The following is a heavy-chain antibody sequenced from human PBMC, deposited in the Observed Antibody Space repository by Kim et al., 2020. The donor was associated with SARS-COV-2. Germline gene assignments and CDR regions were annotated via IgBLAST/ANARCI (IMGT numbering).Heavy chain of an antibody. J-gene: IGHJ6*02. CDR1: GGTFSSYA. Sequence: SVKVSCKASGGTFSSYAISWVRQAPGQGLEWMGGIIPIFGTANYAQKFQGRVTITADESTSTAYMELSSLRSEDTAVYYCARGGTMVRGVIRTTDSYYYYGMDVWGQGTTVTVSS. V-gene: IGHV1-69*13. CDR2: IIPIFGTA. CDR3: ARGGTMVRGVIRTTDSYYYYGMDV. D-gene: IGHD3-10*01.